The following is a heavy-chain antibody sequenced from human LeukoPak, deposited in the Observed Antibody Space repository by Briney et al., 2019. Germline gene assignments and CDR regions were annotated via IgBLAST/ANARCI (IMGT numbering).Heavy chain of an antibody. CDR3: AKSLDYDILTGYGANDY. D-gene: IGHD3-9*01. CDR1: GFTFSSYA. J-gene: IGHJ4*02. CDR2: ISGSGGST. V-gene: IGHV3-23*01. Sequence: PGGSLRLSCAASGFTFSSYAMSWVRQAPGKGLEWVSAISGSGGSTYYADSVKGRFTISRDNSKNTLYLQMNSLRAEDTAVYYSAKSLDYDILTGYGANDYWGQGTLVTVSS.